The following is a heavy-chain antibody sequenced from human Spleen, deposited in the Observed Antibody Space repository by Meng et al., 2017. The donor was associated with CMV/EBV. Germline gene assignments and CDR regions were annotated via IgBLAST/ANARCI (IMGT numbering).Heavy chain of an antibody. CDR1: GHSISSGYY. J-gene: IGHJ4*02. CDR2: IYYSGST. CDR3: ARYSSSSEEYYFDC. V-gene: IGHV4-31*03. Sequence: SETLSLTCTVSGHSISSGYYWGWIRQHPGKGLEWIGYIYYSGSTYYNPSLKSRVTISVDTSKNQFSLKLSSVTAADTAVYYCARYSSSSEEYYFDCWGQGTLVTVSS. D-gene: IGHD6-6*01.